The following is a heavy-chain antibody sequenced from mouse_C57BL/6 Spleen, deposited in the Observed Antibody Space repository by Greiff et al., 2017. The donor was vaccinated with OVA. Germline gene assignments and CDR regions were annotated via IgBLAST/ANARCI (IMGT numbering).Heavy chain of an antibody. CDR3: ARAGDWDGGYYAMDY. Sequence: EVKLMESGPELVKPGASVKISCKASGYSFTDYNMNWVKQSNGKSLEWIGVINPNYGTTSYNQKFKGKATLTVDQSSSTAYMQLNSLTSEDSAVYYCARAGDWDGGYYAMDYWGQGTSVTVSS. CDR1: GYSFTDYN. V-gene: IGHV1-39*01. D-gene: IGHD4-1*01. J-gene: IGHJ4*01. CDR2: INPNYGTT.